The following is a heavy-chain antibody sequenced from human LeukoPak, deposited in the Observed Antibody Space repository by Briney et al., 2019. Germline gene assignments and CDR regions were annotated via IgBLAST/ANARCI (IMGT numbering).Heavy chain of an antibody. CDR2: ISSSSSYI. CDR3: ARLKDSSGYSSFDY. V-gene: IGHV3-21*01. D-gene: IGHD3-22*01. J-gene: IGHJ4*02. CDR1: GFTFSSYS. Sequence: PGGSLRLSXAASGFTFSSYSMNWVRQAPGKGLEWVSSISSSSSYIYYADSVKGRFTISRDNAKNSLYLQMNSLRAEDTAVYYCARLKDSSGYSSFDYWGQGTLVTVSS.